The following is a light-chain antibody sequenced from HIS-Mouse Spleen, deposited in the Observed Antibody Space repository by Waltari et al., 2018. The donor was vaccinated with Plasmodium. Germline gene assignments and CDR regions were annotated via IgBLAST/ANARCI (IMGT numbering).Light chain of an antibody. CDR3: CSYAGSYTLV. CDR2: DVS. Sequence: QSALTQPRSVSGSPGQSVTISCTGTSSDVGGYNYVSWYQQQPGKAHKLMIYDVSQRPSGVPDRFSGSKSGNTASLTISGLQAEDEADYYCCSYAGSYTLVFGGGTKLTVL. CDR1: SSDVGGYNY. J-gene: IGLJ3*02. V-gene: IGLV2-11*01.